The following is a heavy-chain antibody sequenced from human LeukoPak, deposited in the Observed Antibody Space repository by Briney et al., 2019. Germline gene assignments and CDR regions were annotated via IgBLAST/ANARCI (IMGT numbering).Heavy chain of an antibody. CDR1: GFTFGTYA. V-gene: IGHV3-23*01. D-gene: IGHD6-19*01. CDR2: IGGGGPTT. J-gene: IGHJ4*02. Sequence: PGGSRRLSCAASGFTFGTYAMNWVRQAPAKGLEWVSTIGGGGPTTDYADSVKDRFTISRDNSKNTLYLQMNSLRAEDTAVYFCARGFLGGTDQYFDSWGQGTLVTVSS. CDR3: ARGFLGGTDQYFDS.